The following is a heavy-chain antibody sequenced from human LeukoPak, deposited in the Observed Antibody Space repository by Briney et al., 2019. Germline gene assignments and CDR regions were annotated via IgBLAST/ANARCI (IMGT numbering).Heavy chain of an antibody. CDR2: IIPIFGTA. D-gene: IGHD3-10*01. J-gene: IGHJ6*03. V-gene: IGHV1-69*05. Sequence: GASVKVSCKASGYTFTSYGISWVRQAPGQGLEWMGGIIPIFGTANYAQKFQGRVTITTDESTSTAYMELSSLRSEDTAVYYCATYGSGSENYYYYYYMDVWGKGTTVTVSS. CDR3: ATYGSGSENYYYYYYMDV. CDR1: GYTFTSYG.